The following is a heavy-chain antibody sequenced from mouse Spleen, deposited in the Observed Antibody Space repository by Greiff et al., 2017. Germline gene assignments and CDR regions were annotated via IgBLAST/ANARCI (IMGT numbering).Heavy chain of an antibody. CDR1: GFSLTSYG. V-gene: IGHV2-6-7*01. Sequence: VKLMESGPGLVAPSQSLSITCTVSGFSLTSYGVHWVRQPPGKGLEWLGMIWGDGSTDYNSALKSRLSISKDNSKSQVFLKMNSLQTDDTARYYCARENAMDYWGQGTSVTVSS. J-gene: IGHJ4*01. CDR2: IWGDGST. CDR3: ARENAMDY.